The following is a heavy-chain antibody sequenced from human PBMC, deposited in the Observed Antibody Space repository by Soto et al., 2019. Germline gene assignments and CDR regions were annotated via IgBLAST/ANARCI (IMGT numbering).Heavy chain of an antibody. Sequence: ASVKVSCKASGYTFTSYDINWVRQATGQGLEWMGWMNPNSGNTGYAQKFQGRVTMTRNTSISTAYMELSSLRSEDTAVYYCARRGYCSGGSCYRLLHYYYYYMDVWGKGTTVTVSS. CDR2: MNPNSGNT. D-gene: IGHD2-15*01. V-gene: IGHV1-8*01. CDR3: ARRGYCSGGSCYRLLHYYYYYMDV. J-gene: IGHJ6*03. CDR1: GYTFTSYD.